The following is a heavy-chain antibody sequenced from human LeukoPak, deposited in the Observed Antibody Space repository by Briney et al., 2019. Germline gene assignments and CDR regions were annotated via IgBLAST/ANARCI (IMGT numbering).Heavy chain of an antibody. CDR1: GGSISSGDYY. V-gene: IGHV4-30-4*08. CDR2: IYYSGST. CDR3: ARHVRERRGGHFDY. D-gene: IGHD1-1*01. Sequence: SQTLSLTCTVSGGSISSGDYYWSWIRQPPGKGLEWIGYIYYSGSTNYNPSLKSRVTISVDTSKNQFSLKLSSVTAADTAVYYCARHVRERRGGHFDYWGQGTLVTVSS. J-gene: IGHJ4*02.